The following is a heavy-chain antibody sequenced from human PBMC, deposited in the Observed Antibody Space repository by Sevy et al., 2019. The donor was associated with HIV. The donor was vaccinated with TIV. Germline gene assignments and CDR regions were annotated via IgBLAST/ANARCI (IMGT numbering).Heavy chain of an antibody. D-gene: IGHD6-13*01. J-gene: IGHJ4*02. CDR2: ISYEGSET. CDR1: GFIFSTHA. Sequence: GGSLRLSCAASGFIFSTHAMHWVRQAPGKGLEWVAVISYEGSETYYADSVKGRFTISRDNSKNTLYLQMNGLRVEDTAVYDCARDGGYSINGYPLYWGQGTLVTVSS. CDR3: ARDGGYSINGYPLY. V-gene: IGHV3-30-3*01.